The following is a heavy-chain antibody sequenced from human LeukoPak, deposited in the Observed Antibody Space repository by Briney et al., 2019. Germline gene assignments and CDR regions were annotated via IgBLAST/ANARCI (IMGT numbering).Heavy chain of an antibody. D-gene: IGHD3-10*01. CDR1: GYTFNNFD. V-gene: IGHV1-8*01. J-gene: IGHJ4*02. CDR3: ARTMVRGVPGFDY. CDR2: LNPDSGRT. Sequence: ASVKVSCKASGYTFNNFDINWVRQATGQGLECLGWLNPDSGRTGCAQKFQGRVTMTRSTSTGTFYMELSSLRSEDTAVYYCARTMVRGVPGFDYWGQGTLVTVSS.